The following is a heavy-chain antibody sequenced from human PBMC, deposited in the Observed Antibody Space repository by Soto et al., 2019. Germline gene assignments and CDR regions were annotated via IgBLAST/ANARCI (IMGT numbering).Heavy chain of an antibody. J-gene: IGHJ4*02. CDR1: VDSISSSTYY. Sequence: ESLSLACTVSVDSISSSTYYWGWILQPPGKGLEWIGCIYHTGTTYYNPSLKSRVTISVDTSKNQFSLKLSSVTAADTAVYYCARPYFSSSSMFDYWGQGTLVTVSS. V-gene: IGHV4-39*01. CDR3: ARPYFSSSSMFDY. CDR2: IYHTGTT. D-gene: IGHD6-6*01.